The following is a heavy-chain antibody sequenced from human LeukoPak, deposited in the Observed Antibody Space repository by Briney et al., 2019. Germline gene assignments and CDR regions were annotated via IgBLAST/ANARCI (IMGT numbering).Heavy chain of an antibody. D-gene: IGHD1-26*01. Sequence: GESLRLSCAASGFTFSSYGMHWVRQAPGKGLEWVAFIRYDGSNKYYADSVKGRFTISRDNSKNTLYLQMNSLRAEDTAVYYCARDNGSGSYSHYYYYYMDVWGKGTTVTVSS. CDR2: IRYDGSNK. CDR1: GFTFSSYG. V-gene: IGHV3-30*02. CDR3: ARDNGSGSYSHYYYYYMDV. J-gene: IGHJ6*03.